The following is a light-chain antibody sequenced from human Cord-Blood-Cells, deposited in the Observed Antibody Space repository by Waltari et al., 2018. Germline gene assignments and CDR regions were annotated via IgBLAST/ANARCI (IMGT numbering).Light chain of an antibody. J-gene: IGLJ2*01. CDR2: DVS. V-gene: IGLV2-14*01. CDR1: SSDVGGYNY. Sequence: QSALTQPASVSGSPGQSSTISCTGTSSDVGGYNYVSWYQQHPGKAPKLMIYDVSNRPSGVSTRFSGSKSGNTASLPISGLQAEDEADYYCSSYTSSSTVFGGGTKLTVL. CDR3: SSYTSSSTV.